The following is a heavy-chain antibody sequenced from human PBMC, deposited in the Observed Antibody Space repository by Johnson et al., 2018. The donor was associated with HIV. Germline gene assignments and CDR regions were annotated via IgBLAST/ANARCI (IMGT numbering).Heavy chain of an antibody. D-gene: IGHD6-13*01. CDR2: ISYDGSNK. CDR3: AKDRAIYSSRAVVAFDI. Sequence: VQLVESGGGVVQPGRSLRLSCAASGFTFSSYTMHWVRQAPGKGLEWVAVISYDGSNKYYADSVKGRFTISRDNSKNTLYLQMHSLRAEDTAVYYCAKDRAIYSSRAVVAFDIWGQGTMVTVSS. CDR1: GFTFSSYT. V-gene: IGHV3-30-3*01. J-gene: IGHJ3*02.